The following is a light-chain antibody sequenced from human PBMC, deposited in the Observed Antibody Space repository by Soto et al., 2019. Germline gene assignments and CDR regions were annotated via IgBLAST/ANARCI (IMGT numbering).Light chain of an antibody. CDR3: QKCKVAPFT. Sequence: DIQMTQSPSSLSASVGDRVTITCRASQTISSWLAWYQQKPGKAPKLLIYKASTLKSGVPSRFSGSGSGTEFTLTISSLQPEDVATYYCQKCKVAPFTFGGGTKVDIK. CDR1: QTISSW. J-gene: IGKJ4*01. V-gene: IGKV1-5*03. CDR2: KAS.